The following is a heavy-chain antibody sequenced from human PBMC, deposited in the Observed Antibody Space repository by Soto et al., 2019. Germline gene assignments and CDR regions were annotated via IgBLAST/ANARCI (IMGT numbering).Heavy chain of an antibody. CDR1: AGSISSHY. CDR3: ARDQNSSGYLDY. Sequence: PSETLSLTCPVSAGSISSHYRSWLRQPPGQGLEWIGYIYYSGLTHYNSPLKRRVSISDDTSKHQFSLKLTSVTAADTAVYYCARDQNSSGYLDYWGQGILVTVSS. CDR2: IYYSGLT. D-gene: IGHD3-22*01. J-gene: IGHJ4*02. V-gene: IGHV4-59*11.